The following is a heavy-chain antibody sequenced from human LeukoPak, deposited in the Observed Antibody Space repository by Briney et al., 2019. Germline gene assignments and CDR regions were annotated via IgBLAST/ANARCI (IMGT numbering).Heavy chain of an antibody. CDR2: INGDGTST. Sequence: PGGSLRLSCAASGITFSSYWMHWVRQAPGKGLLWVSRINGDGTSTKYADSVKGRFTISRDNARHTLYLQMNSLRAEDTAVYYCARASTTVPNLLDYWGQGTLVTVSS. V-gene: IGHV3-74*03. CDR1: GITFSSYW. CDR3: ARASTTVPNLLDY. D-gene: IGHD4-17*01. J-gene: IGHJ4*02.